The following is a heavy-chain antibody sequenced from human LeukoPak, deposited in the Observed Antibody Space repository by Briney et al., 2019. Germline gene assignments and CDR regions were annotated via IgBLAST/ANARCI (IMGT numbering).Heavy chain of an antibody. Sequence: SETLSLTCTVSGYSISSGYYWGWIRQPPGKGLEWIGSIYHSGSTYYNPSLKSRVTISVDTSKNQFSLKLSSVTAADTAVYYCARLGLGANWGSPDAFDIWGQGTMVTVSS. J-gene: IGHJ3*02. CDR2: IYHSGST. CDR3: ARLGLGANWGSPDAFDI. CDR1: GYSISSGYY. D-gene: IGHD7-27*01. V-gene: IGHV4-38-2*02.